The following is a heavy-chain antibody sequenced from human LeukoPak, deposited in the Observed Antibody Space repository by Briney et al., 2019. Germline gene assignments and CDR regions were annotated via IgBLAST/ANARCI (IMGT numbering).Heavy chain of an antibody. D-gene: IGHD6-19*01. CDR1: GFTFGGSA. V-gene: IGHV3-23*01. J-gene: IGHJ4*02. CDR2: ISGAGRET. Sequence: SGRSLRLSCAASGFTFGGSAMSWVSQAPGNGMEWISDISGAGRETYYADSVKGRFTISRDNSKNTLYLRLNSLGAEDTAVYFCAKIDSPRVGWRAPFDYWGQGTLVTVSS. CDR3: AKIDSPRVGWRAPFDY.